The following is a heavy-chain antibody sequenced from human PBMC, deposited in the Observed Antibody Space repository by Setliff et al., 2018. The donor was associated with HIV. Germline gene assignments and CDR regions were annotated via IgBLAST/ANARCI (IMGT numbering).Heavy chain of an antibody. J-gene: IGHJ1*01. V-gene: IGHV4-34*01. D-gene: IGHD3-22*01. CDR2: INHVGST. CDR1: GGSFSSYY. Sequence: SETLSLTCAVYGGSFSSYYWNWIRQSPGKGLEWIGEINHVGSTNYNSSLKSRITISVDTSKNQSSLKLSSVTAADTAVYYCARGRLSGYYAGGEYFQHWGQGTQVTVSS. CDR3: ARGRLSGYYAGGEYFQH.